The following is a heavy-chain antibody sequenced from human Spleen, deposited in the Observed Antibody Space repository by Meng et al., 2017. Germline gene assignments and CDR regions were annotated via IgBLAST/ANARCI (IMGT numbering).Heavy chain of an antibody. Sequence: GGSLRLSCAASGFTFSSYSMNWVRQAPGKGLEWVSSIGSSSSYIYYADSVKGRFNISRDDAKNTVYLQMNSLRAEDTAVYYCARDADWVIFDHWGQGALVTVSS. CDR2: IGSSSSYI. J-gene: IGHJ4*02. D-gene: IGHD3-9*01. CDR3: ARDADWVIFDH. CDR1: GFTFSSYS. V-gene: IGHV3-21*01.